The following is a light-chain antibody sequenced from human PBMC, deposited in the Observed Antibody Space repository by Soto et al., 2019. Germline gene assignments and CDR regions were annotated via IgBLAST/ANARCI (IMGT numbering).Light chain of an antibody. J-gene: IGLJ1*01. V-gene: IGLV2-8*01. CDR2: EVS. CDR1: SSDVGGYNY. Sequence: QSALTQPPSASGSPGQSVTISCTGTSSDVGGYNYVSWYQQHPGKAPKLMIYEVSKRPSGVPDRFSGSKSGNTASLTVSGLHDEDEDDYYCSSYAGSNNFVFGTGTKVTVL. CDR3: SSYAGSNNFV.